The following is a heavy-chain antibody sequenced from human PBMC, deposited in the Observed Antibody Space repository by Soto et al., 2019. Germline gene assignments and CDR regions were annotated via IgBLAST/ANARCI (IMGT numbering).Heavy chain of an antibody. Sequence: EVQLVESGGGLVKPGGSLRLSCAASGFTFSSYSMNWVRQAPGNGLEWVSSISSSSSYIYYADSVKGRFTISRDNAKNSLYLQMNSLRAEDTAVYYCARESIAARTLDYWGQGTLVTVSS. J-gene: IGHJ4*02. D-gene: IGHD6-6*01. V-gene: IGHV3-21*01. CDR2: ISSSSSYI. CDR1: GFTFSSYS. CDR3: ARESIAARTLDY.